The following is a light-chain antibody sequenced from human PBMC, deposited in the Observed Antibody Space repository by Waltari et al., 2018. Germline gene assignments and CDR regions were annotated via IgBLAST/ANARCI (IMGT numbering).Light chain of an antibody. V-gene: IGLV1-51*02. Sequence: QSVLTQRPSVSGDPGAKVTNPCSGSASNLGTSYVSWYQQFPGAAPKVLIYGNDQRTTGIPDRFSGSKSGTSATLDITGLQTGDEAYYYCGTWDNTLSAVFGGGTKVTVL. J-gene: IGLJ2*01. CDR2: GND. CDR1: ASNLGTSY. CDR3: GTWDNTLSAV.